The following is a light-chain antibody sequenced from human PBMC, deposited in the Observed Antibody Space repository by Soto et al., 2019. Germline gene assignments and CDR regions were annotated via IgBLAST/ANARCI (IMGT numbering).Light chain of an antibody. CDR2: WAS. CDR1: QSVLYSSNNKNY. Sequence: DIVMTQSPVSLAVSLGERATINCKPSQSVLYSSNNKNYLAWYQQKPGQPPQLLIYWASTRESGVPDRFSSSGSGTDFSLTIRNVRAEDVAVYYYQQDYTAPLSFGGGTMVEI. V-gene: IGKV4-1*01. J-gene: IGKJ4*01. CDR3: QQDYTAPLS.